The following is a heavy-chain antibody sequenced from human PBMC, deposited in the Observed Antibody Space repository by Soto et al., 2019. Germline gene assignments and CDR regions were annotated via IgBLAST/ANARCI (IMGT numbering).Heavy chain of an antibody. CDR2: IDASDSYT. D-gene: IGHD1-1*01. J-gene: IGHJ6*02. CDR1: GYSFTSYW. Sequence: GESLKISCKGSGYSFTSYWISWVRQMPGKGLEWMGRIDASDSYTNYSPSFQGHVTISADKSISTAYLQWSSLKASDTAMYYCARPGTTGTYYYYYGMDVWGQGTTVTVSS. V-gene: IGHV5-10-1*01. CDR3: ARPGTTGTYYYYYGMDV.